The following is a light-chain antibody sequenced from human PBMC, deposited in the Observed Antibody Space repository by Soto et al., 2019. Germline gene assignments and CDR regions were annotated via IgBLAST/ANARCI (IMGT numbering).Light chain of an antibody. Sequence: EIVLTQSPGTLSLSPGERATLSCRASQSLTSGYFAWYQQKPGQAPRLLIYGASTRATAIPDRFSGSGSGTDFTLTISSLQPEDFATYYCQQSYITPWTFGQGTKVEIK. J-gene: IGKJ1*01. CDR1: QSLTSGY. CDR3: QQSYITPWT. V-gene: IGKV3-20*01. CDR2: GAS.